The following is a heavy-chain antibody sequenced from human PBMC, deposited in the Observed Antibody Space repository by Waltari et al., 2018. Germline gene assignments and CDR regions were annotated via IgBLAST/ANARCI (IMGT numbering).Heavy chain of an antibody. V-gene: IGHV4-59*12. CDR1: AGSFSSYW. CDR3: AKRNRFDV. Sequence: QVQLQESGPGLVKPSESLSLTGAVPAGSFSSYWWAWVRQPPGKGLEWIGEINGNSGGTNYNPSLESRVTISKDASKNQFSLRLTSVTAADTAVYYCAKRNRFDVWGPGVLVTVSS. CDR2: INGNSGGT. J-gene: IGHJ5*02.